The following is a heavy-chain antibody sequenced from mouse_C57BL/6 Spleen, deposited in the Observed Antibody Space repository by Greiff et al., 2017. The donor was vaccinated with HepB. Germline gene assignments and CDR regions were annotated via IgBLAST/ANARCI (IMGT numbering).Heavy chain of an antibody. D-gene: IGHD1-1*01. CDR2: INPSNGGT. Sequence: QVQLQQPGTELVKPGASVKLSCKASGYTFTSYWMHWVKQRPGQGLEWIGNINPSNGGTNYNEKFKSKATLTVDKSSSTAYMQLSSLTSEDSAVYDCAREEAVVATVDYWGQGTTLTVSS. V-gene: IGHV1-53*01. J-gene: IGHJ2*01. CDR1: GYTFTSYW. CDR3: AREEAVVATVDY.